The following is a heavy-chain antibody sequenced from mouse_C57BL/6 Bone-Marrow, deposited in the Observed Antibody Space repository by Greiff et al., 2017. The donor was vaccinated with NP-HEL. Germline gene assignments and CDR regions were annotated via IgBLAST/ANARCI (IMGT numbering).Heavy chain of an antibody. Sequence: QVQLQQPGAELVRPGTSVKLSCKASGYTFTSYWMHWVKQRPGQGLEWIGVIDPSDSYTNYNQKFKGKATLTVDTSSSTAYMQLSSLTSEDSAVYYCASPPYFDYWGQGTTLTVSS. CDR2: IDPSDSYT. CDR1: GYTFTSYW. CDR3: ASPPYFDY. J-gene: IGHJ2*01. V-gene: IGHV1-59*01.